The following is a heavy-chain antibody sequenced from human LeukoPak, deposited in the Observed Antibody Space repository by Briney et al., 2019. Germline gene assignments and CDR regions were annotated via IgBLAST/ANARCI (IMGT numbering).Heavy chain of an antibody. D-gene: IGHD2-15*01. Sequence: GGPLRLSCAASGFTFSSYAMSWVRQAPGKGLEWVSAISGSGGSTYYADSVKGRFTISRDNSKNTLYLQMNSLRAEDTAVYYCAKAFGIVVVVAATPSSWGQGTLVTVSS. CDR2: ISGSGGST. V-gene: IGHV3-23*01. CDR1: GFTFSSYA. CDR3: AKAFGIVVVVAATPSS. J-gene: IGHJ4*02.